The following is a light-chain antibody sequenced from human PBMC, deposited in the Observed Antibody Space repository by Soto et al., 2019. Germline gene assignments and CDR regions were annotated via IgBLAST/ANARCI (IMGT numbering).Light chain of an antibody. Sequence: EIVLTQSPGTLSLSPGERATLSCRASQSVSSSYLAWYQQTPGQAPRLLIYGASSRATGIPDRFSGSGSWTDFTLTIRRLEPEDFAVYYCQQYGTSPWTFGQGTKVEIK. V-gene: IGKV3-20*01. CDR2: GAS. CDR1: QSVSSSY. J-gene: IGKJ1*01. CDR3: QQYGTSPWT.